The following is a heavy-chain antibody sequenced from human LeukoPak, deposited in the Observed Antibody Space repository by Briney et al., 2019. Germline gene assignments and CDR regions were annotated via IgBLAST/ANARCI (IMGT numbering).Heavy chain of an antibody. D-gene: IGHD6-19*01. V-gene: IGHV4-59*01. CDR3: ARERPWLGVDY. CDR2: IYYSGST. J-gene: IGHJ4*02. Sequence: SETLSLTCTVSGGSISSYYWSWIRQPPGKGLEWIGYIYYSGSTNYNPSLKSRVTISEDTSKNQFSLKLSSVTAADTAVYYCARERPWLGVDYWGQGTLVTVSS. CDR1: GGSISSYY.